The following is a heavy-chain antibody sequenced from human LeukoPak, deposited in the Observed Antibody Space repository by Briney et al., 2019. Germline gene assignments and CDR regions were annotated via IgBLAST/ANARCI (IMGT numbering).Heavy chain of an antibody. D-gene: IGHD2-2*01. Sequence: ASVKLSCKASGYTFTSYYIHWVRQAPGQGLEWMGLINPSAGGTSYAQKFQDRVTMTRDMSTTTVYLGLNSLRSEDTAVYYCARGGCSTTSCYHFDSWGQRTLVTVSS. CDR1: GYTFTSYY. CDR2: INPSAGGT. V-gene: IGHV1-46*01. J-gene: IGHJ4*02. CDR3: ARGGCSTTSCYHFDS.